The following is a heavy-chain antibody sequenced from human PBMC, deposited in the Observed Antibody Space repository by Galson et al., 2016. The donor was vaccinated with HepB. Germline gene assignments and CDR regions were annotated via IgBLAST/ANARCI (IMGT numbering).Heavy chain of an antibody. CDR1: GGSISSSSYY. CDR2: IYYSGST. Sequence: SETLSLTCTVSGGSISSSSYYWGWIRQPPGKGLEHIGSIYYSGSTYYDPSLKSRVTISVDTSKNQFSLRLTSVTAADTAVYYCARNPGSTNHPYYLDYWGQGTLVTVSS. J-gene: IGHJ4*02. V-gene: IGHV4-39*01. D-gene: IGHD1-14*01. CDR3: ARNPGSTNHPYYLDY.